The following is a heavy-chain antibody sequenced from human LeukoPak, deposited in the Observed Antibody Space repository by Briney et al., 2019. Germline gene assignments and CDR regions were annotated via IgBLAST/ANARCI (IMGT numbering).Heavy chain of an antibody. Sequence: GGSLRLSCVASGFMFSSYWMNWVRQAPGKGLVWVSRINSDGSSTSYADSVKGRFTISRDNAKNTLYLQMNSLRAEDTAVYYCARDRGDILTGPYYGMDVWGQGTTVTVSS. V-gene: IGHV3-74*01. CDR2: INSDGSST. CDR1: GFMFSSYW. D-gene: IGHD3-9*01. CDR3: ARDRGDILTGPYYGMDV. J-gene: IGHJ6*02.